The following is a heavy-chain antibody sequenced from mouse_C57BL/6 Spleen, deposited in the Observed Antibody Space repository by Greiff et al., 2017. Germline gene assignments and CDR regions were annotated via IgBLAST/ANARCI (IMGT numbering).Heavy chain of an antibody. CDR2: IYPSDSET. J-gene: IGHJ3*01. CDR1: GYTFTSYW. V-gene: IGHV1-61*01. D-gene: IGHD3-3*01. Sequence: QVQLQQPGAELVRPGSSVKLSCKASGYTFTSYWMDWVKQRPGQGLEWIGKIYPSDSETHYNQKFKDKATLTVDKSSSTAYMQLSSLTSEYSAVYYGARAGTFAYWGQGTLVTVSA. CDR3: ARAGTFAY.